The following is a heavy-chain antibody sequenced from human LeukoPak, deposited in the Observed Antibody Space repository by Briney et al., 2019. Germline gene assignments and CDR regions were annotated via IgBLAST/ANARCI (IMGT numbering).Heavy chain of an antibody. D-gene: IGHD3-10*01. CDR3: ARGEAYYNKNGLPGAALDF. V-gene: IGHV3-30*03. CDR1: GFTFTTYG. CDR2: ISYDGRNE. Sequence: PGRSLRLSCAASGFTFTTYGMHWVRQAPGKGLQWLTVISYDGRNEYYADSVTGRFTISRDNSKNTVFLQLNSLRVEDAAIYYCARGEAYYNKNGLPGAALDFWGLGTLVTVSS. J-gene: IGHJ3*01.